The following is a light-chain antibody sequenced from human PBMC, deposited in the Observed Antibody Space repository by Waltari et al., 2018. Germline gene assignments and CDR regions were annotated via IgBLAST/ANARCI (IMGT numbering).Light chain of an antibody. CDR2: KDN. Sequence: SYALTQPPSVSVSPGQTARITCSGDALTKQYVHWYQQKPGQAPVMLIYKDNERPSGIPERFSGSSSGTTVTLTISEVQAEDEADYYCQSADTTSVMFGGGTKVTVL. CDR1: ALTKQY. V-gene: IGLV3-25*03. J-gene: IGLJ3*02. CDR3: QSADTTSVM.